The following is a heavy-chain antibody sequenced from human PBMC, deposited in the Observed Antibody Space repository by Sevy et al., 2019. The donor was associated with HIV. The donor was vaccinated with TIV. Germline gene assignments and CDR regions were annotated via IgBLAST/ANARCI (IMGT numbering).Heavy chain of an antibody. CDR2: ISYDGSNK. J-gene: IGHJ4*02. CDR3: ARRYCSGGSCYKGVLDY. Sequence: GGSLRLSCAASGFTFGSYAMHWVRQAPGKGLEWVAVISYDGSNKYYADSVKGRFTISRDNSKNTLYLQMNSLRAEDTAVYYCARRYCSGGSCYKGVLDYWGQGTLVTVSS. D-gene: IGHD2-15*01. CDR1: GFTFGSYA. V-gene: IGHV3-30-3*01.